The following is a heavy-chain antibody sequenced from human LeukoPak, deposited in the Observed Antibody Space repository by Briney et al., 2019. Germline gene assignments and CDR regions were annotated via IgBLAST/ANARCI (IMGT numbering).Heavy chain of an antibody. V-gene: IGHV4-61*01. CDR1: GGSISGSSYY. J-gene: IGHJ6*02. CDR3: ARDYDASYGHPYGMDV. CDR2: IYYSGST. Sequence: SETLSLTCTVSGGSISGSSYYWSWIRQPPGKGLEWIGYIYYSGSTNYNPSLKSRVTISVDTSKNQFSLKLSSVTAADTAVYYCARDYDASYGHPYGMDVWGQGTTVTVSS. D-gene: IGHD5-18*01.